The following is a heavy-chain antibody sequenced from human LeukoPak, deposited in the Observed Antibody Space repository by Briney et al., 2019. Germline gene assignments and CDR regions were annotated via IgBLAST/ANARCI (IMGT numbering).Heavy chain of an antibody. V-gene: IGHV4-34*01. CDR3: AREAQYYYDSSGYYNPIDY. Sequence: PSETLSLTCAVYGGSFSGYYWSWIRQPPGKGLEWIGEISHSGSTNYNPSLKSRVTISVDTSKNQFSLKLSSVTAADTAVYYCAREAQYYYDSSGYYNPIDYWGQGTLVTVSS. J-gene: IGHJ4*02. D-gene: IGHD3-22*01. CDR2: ISHSGST. CDR1: GGSFSGYY.